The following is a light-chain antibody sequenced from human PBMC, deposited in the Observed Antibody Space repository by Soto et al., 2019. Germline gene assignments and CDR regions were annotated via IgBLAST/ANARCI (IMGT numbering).Light chain of an antibody. CDR1: QGISSY. CDR3: QQLSSYPLS. Sequence: DIQLTQSPSFLSASVGDRVTITCRASQGISSYLAWYQQKPGKAPKLLIYAASTLQSGVPSRLSGSGSGTEFTLTISSRQPEDFATYYCQQLSSYPLSFGQGTRVEIK. V-gene: IGKV1-9*01. J-gene: IGKJ5*01. CDR2: AAS.